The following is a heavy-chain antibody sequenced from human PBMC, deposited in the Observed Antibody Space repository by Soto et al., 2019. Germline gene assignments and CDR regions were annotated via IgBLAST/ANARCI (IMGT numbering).Heavy chain of an antibody. CDR2: ISSSSSTI. CDR1: GFTFSSYS. V-gene: IGHV3-48*02. J-gene: IGHJ5*02. D-gene: IGHD6-19*01. CDR3: ARERAVFIAVALCWFDP. Sequence: EVQLVESGGGLVQPGGSLRLSCAASGFTFSSYSMNWVRQAPGKGLEWVSYISSSSSTIYYADSVKGRFTISRDNAKKSLYIQINSLRDEYTAVYYCARERAVFIAVALCWFDPWGQGTRVTVSS.